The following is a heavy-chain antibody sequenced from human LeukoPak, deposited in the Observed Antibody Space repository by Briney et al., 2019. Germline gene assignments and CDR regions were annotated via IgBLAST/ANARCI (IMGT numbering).Heavy chain of an antibody. J-gene: IGHJ4*02. Sequence: TGGSLRLSCAASGFTFSSYSMNWVRQAPGKGLEWVSSISSSSSYIYYADSVKGRFTISRDNAKNSLYLQMNSLRAEDTAVYYCARNYGDYVREFDYWGQGTLVTVSS. CDR3: ARNYGDYVREFDY. V-gene: IGHV3-21*01. CDR1: GFTFSSYS. CDR2: ISSSSSYI. D-gene: IGHD4-17*01.